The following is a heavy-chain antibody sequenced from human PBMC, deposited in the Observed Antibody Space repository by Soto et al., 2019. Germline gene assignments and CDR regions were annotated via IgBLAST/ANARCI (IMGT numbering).Heavy chain of an antibody. CDR1: GYTFTSYA. D-gene: IGHD3-10*01. V-gene: IGHV1-3*01. CDR2: INAGNGYT. Sequence: ASVKATCKASGYTFTSYAMHWARQAPGKRLERMGWINAGNGYTKYSQKFQGRVTITRDTSASTAYMEQSSLRSEDTAVYYCARVFLYGAGGPRYYYYVMDVWGQGTTVTVSS. J-gene: IGHJ6*02. CDR3: ARVFLYGAGGPRYYYYVMDV.